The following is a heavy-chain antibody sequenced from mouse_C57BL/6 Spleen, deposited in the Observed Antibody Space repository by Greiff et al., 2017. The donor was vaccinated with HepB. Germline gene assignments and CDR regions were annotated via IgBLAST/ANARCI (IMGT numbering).Heavy chain of an antibody. CDR2: INPNYGTT. CDR1: GYSFTDYN. J-gene: IGHJ4*01. V-gene: IGHV1-39*01. D-gene: IGHD1-1*01. CDR3: ARALRTTVVPYYYAMDY. Sequence: VQLQQSGPELVKPGASVKISCKASGYSFTDYNMNWVKQSNGKSLEWIGVINPNYGTTSYNQKFKGKATLTVDQSSSTAYMQLNSLTSEDSAVYYCARALRTTVVPYYYAMDYWGQGTSVTVSS.